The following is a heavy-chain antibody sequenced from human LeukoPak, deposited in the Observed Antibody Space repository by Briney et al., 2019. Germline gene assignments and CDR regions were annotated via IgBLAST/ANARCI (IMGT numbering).Heavy chain of an antibody. J-gene: IGHJ3*02. D-gene: IGHD3-22*01. CDR1: GGSISSYY. V-gene: IGHV4-59*01. CDR3: ARDRSSGYQRSFDI. Sequence: SETLSLTCAVSGGSISSYYWSWIRQPPGKGLEWIGYIYYSGSTNYNPSLKSRVTISVDTSKNHFSLNLNSVTAADTAVYYCARDRSSGYQRSFDIWGQGTMVTVSS. CDR2: IYYSGST.